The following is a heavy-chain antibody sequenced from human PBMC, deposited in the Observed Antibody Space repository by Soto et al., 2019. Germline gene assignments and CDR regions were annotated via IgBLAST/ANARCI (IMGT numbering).Heavy chain of an antibody. Sequence: GGSLRLSCAASGFTFSSYSMNWVREAPGKGLEWVSYVSSSSRTIYYADSVKGRFTISRDNAKNSLYLQMNSLRAEDTAVYYCARDLNYALFYYWGQGTLVTVSP. CDR2: VSSSSRTI. J-gene: IGHJ4*02. CDR3: ARDLNYALFYY. V-gene: IGHV3-48*01. D-gene: IGHD1-7*01. CDR1: GFTFSSYS.